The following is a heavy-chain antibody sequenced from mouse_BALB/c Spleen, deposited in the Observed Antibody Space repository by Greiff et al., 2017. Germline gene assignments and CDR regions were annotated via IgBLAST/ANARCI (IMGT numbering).Heavy chain of an antibody. CDR2: ISYSGST. V-gene: IGHV3-2*02. Sequence: VQLQQSGPGLVKPSQSLSLTCTVTGYSITSDYAWNWIRQFPGNKLEWMGYISYSGSTSYNPSLKSRISITRDTSKNQFFLQLNSVTTEDTATYYCARRDYYGSSYEGDYWGQGTTLTVSS. CDR3: ARRDYYGSSYEGDY. CDR1: GYSITSDYA. D-gene: IGHD1-1*01. J-gene: IGHJ2*01.